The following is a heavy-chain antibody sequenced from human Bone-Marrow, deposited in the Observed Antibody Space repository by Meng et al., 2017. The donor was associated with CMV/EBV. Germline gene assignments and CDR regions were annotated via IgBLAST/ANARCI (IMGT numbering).Heavy chain of an antibody. J-gene: IGHJ4*02. Sequence: SGPTLVKSTQTLTLTCTFSGFSLSTSGMRVSWIRQPPCKALEWLARIDWDDDKFYSTSLKTRLTISKDTSKNQVVLTMTNMDPVDTATYYCAQNYSGEVGDTSPFDDWGQGTLVTVSS. V-gene: IGHV2-70D*14. CDR2: IDWDDDK. CDR1: GFSLSTSGMR. CDR3: AQNYSGEVGDTSPFDD. D-gene: IGHD1-26*01.